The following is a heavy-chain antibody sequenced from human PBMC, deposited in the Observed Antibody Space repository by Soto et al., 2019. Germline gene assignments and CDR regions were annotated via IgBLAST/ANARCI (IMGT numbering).Heavy chain of an antibody. CDR1: GFTFSSYG. V-gene: IGHV3-30*18. Sequence: QVQLVESGGGVVQPGRSLRLSCAASGFTFSSYGMHWVRQAPGKGLEWVAVISYDGSNKYYADSVKGRFTISRDNSKNTLYLQMNSLRAEDTAVYYCAKDGDGSGSSDDYYGMDVWGQGTTVTVSS. J-gene: IGHJ6*02. CDR3: AKDGDGSGSSDDYYGMDV. CDR2: ISYDGSNK. D-gene: IGHD3-10*01.